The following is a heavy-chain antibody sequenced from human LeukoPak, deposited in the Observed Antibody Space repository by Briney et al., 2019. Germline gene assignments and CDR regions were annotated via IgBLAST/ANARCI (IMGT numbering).Heavy chain of an antibody. V-gene: IGHV3-23*01. J-gene: IGHJ4*02. D-gene: IGHD6-19*01. Sequence: GGSLRLSCAASGFTFSSYSMNWVRQAPGKGLEWVSAISGSGGSTYYADSVKGRFTISRDNSKNTLYLQMNSLRAEDTAVYYCAKAQGSGPDYWGQGTLVTVSS. CDR1: GFTFSSYS. CDR3: AKAQGSGPDY. CDR2: ISGSGGST.